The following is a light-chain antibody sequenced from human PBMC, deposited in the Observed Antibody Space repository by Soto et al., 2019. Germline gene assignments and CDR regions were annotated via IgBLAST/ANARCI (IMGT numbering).Light chain of an antibody. J-gene: IGKJ1*01. CDR1: QGIRND. CDR3: LQDYNYPLT. V-gene: IGKV1-6*01. CDR2: AAS. Sequence: AIRMTQSPSSFSASTGDRVTITCRASQGIRNDLGWYQQKPGKAPKLLIYAASSLQSGVPSRFSGSGSGTDFTLTISSLQPEDFATYYCLQDYNYPLTFGQGTKVDIK.